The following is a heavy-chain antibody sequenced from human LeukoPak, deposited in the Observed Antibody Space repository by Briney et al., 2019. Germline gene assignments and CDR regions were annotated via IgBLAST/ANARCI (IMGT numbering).Heavy chain of an antibody. CDR2: ISGSGSST. J-gene: IGHJ4*02. D-gene: IGHD3-22*01. CDR3: AKDANYYDSSGYDN. Sequence: GGSLRLSCAASGFTFTNYAMTWVRQAPGKGLEWVSAISGSGSSTYYADSMKGRFTISRDNSKNTLYLQMNSLRAEDTAVYYCAKDANYYDSSGYDNWGQGTLVTVSS. CDR1: GFTFTNYA. V-gene: IGHV3-23*01.